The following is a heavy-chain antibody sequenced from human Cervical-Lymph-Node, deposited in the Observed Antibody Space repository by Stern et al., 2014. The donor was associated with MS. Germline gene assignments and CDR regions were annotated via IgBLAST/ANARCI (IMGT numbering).Heavy chain of an antibody. CDR1: GFSLSTPGTR. V-gene: IGHV2-70*04. CDR3: AWSLAGVFDY. Sequence: QVTLRESGPALVKPTQTLTVTCSFSGFSLSTPGTRVTWIRQPPGKALEWLGGIDWDDEKFYRTSLKTRLTISKDISENQVVLTLTNIDPDDTATYYCAWSLAGVFDYWGQGTLVTVSS. CDR2: IDWDDEK. J-gene: IGHJ4*02.